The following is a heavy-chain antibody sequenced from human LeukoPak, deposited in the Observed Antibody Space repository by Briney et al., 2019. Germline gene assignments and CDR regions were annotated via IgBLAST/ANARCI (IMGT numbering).Heavy chain of an antibody. CDR1: GGSFSGYY. CDR2: INHSGST. D-gene: IGHD5-18*01. Sequence: SETLSLTCAVYGGSFSGYYWSWIRQPPGKGLEWIGEINHSGSTDYNPPLKSRVTISVDTSKNQFSLKLSSVTAADTAVYYCAREAGYSYGPFRYWGQGTLVTVSS. V-gene: IGHV4-34*01. J-gene: IGHJ4*02. CDR3: AREAGYSYGPFRY.